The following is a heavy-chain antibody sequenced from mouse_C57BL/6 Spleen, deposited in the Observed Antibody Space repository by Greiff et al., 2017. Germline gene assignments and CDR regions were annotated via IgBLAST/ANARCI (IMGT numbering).Heavy chain of an antibody. V-gene: IGHV7-3*01. CDR2: IRNKANGYTT. D-gene: IGHD2-3*01. CDR1: GFTFTDYY. Sequence: EVQGVESGGGLVQPGGSLSLSCAASGFTFTDYYMSWFRHPPGQALVWLGFIRNKANGYTTASSASVPGRFTISRDNSQIILYLQMNALRAADSSTYYCARYPDGYYFDDWGQGTTLTVSS. CDR3: ARYPDGYYFDD. J-gene: IGHJ2*01.